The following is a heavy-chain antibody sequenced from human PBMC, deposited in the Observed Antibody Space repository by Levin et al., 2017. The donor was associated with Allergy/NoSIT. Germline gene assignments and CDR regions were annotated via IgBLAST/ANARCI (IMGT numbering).Heavy chain of an antibody. D-gene: IGHD4-17*01. CDR2: IYSGGST. Sequence: LSLTCAASGFTVSSNYMSWVRQAPGKGLEWVSVIYSGGSTYYADSVKGRFTISRDNSKNTLYLQMNSLRAEDTAGYYCAGRDYLAFDIWGQGTMVTVSS. J-gene: IGHJ3*02. CDR3: AGRDYLAFDI. V-gene: IGHV3-53*01. CDR1: GFTVSSNY.